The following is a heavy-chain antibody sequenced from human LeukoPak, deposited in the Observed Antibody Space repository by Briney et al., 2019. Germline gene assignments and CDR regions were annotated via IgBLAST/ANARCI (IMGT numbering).Heavy chain of an antibody. V-gene: IGHV4-59*12. J-gene: IGHJ3*02. CDR1: GGSISSYY. CDR3: ARAGGYGAFDI. Sequence: PSETLSLTCTVSGGSISSYYWSWIRQPPGKGLEWIGYIYYSGSTNYNPSLKSRVTISVDKSKNQFSLKLSSVTAADTAVYYCARAGGYGAFDIWGQGTMVTVSS. D-gene: IGHD1-26*01. CDR2: IYYSGST.